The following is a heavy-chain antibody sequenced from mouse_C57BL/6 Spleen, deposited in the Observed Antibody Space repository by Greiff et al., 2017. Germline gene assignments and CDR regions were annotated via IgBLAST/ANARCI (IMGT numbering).Heavy chain of an antibody. Sequence: EVQLQQSGPELVKPGASVKISCKASGYTFTDYYMNWVKQSHGKSLEWIGDINPNNGGTSYNQKFKGKATLTVDKSSSTAYMELRSLTSEDSAVYYCARRVSTMITTRDWYFDDWGTGTTVTVSS. CDR3: ARRVSTMITTRDWYFDD. CDR2: INPNNGGT. D-gene: IGHD2-4*01. J-gene: IGHJ1*03. V-gene: IGHV1-26*01. CDR1: GYTFTDYY.